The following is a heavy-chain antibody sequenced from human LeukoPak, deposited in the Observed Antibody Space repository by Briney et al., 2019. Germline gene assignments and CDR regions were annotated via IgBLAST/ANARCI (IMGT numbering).Heavy chain of an antibody. CDR1: GFTFSSYG. D-gene: IGHD4-17*01. J-gene: IGHJ4*02. CDR2: ISYDGSNK. CDR3: AKEFSGDYLQFYLDY. Sequence: GGSLRLSCAASGFTFSSYGMHWVRQAPGKGLEWVAVISYDGSNKYYADSVKGRFTISRDNSKNTLYLQMNSLRAEDTAVYYCAKEFSGDYLQFYLDYWGQGTLVTVSS. V-gene: IGHV3-30*18.